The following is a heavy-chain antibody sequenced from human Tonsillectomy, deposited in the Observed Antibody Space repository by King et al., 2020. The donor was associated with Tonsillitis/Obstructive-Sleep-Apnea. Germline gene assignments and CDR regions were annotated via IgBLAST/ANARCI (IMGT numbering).Heavy chain of an antibody. D-gene: IGHD6-6*01. V-gene: IGHV5-51*01. CDR3: ARQGSGKSTIAARPGYYYSGMDV. CDR2: IYPGDSDT. J-gene: IGHJ6*02. Sequence: QLVQSGAEVKKPGESLKISCKGSGYSFTSYWIGWVRQMPGKGLEWMGIIYPGDSDTRYSPSFQGQVTISADKSISTAYLQWSSLKASDTAMYYCARQGSGKSTIAARPGYYYSGMDVWGQGTTVTVSS. CDR1: GYSFTSYW.